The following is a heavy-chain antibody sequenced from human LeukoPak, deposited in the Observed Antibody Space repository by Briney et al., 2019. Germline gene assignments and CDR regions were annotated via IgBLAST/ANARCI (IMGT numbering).Heavy chain of an antibody. J-gene: IGHJ4*02. CDR3: AKTSVGEGRIIGSGYFDN. V-gene: IGHV3-21*04. Sequence: PGGSLRLPCAASGFSFSSYTMNWVRQAPGKGLEWVSSISTSSSYIYYADSVKGRFTISRDNAKNSLYLQMNSLRADDTAVYYCAKTSVGEGRIIGSGYFDNWGQGTLVTVSS. CDR1: GFSFSSYT. D-gene: IGHD2-15*01. CDR2: ISTSSSYI.